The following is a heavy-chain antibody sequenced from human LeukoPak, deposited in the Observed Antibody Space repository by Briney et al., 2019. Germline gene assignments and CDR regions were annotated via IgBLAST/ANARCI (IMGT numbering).Heavy chain of an antibody. J-gene: IGHJ6*02. V-gene: IGHV3-23*01. CDR1: GFTFATYA. Sequence: PGGSLRLSCAASGFTFATYAMSWVCQPPGKGLEWVSNLSDSGGDTYYADSVKGRFTISRDNSKNTLYLQMPSLRAEDTAVYYCAKVPYSDYGSGRPPFMDAWGQGTTVAISS. D-gene: IGHD3-10*01. CDR3: AKVPYSDYGSGRPPFMDA. CDR2: LSDSGGDT.